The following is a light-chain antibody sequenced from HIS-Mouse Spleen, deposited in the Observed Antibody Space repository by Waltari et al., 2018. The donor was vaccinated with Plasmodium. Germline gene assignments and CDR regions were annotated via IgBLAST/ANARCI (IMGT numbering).Light chain of an antibody. V-gene: IGKV3-15*01. J-gene: IGKJ3*01. CDR3: QQYNNWSFT. CDR2: SAS. CDR1: QSVSSN. Sequence: EIVMTQSPATLSVSPGERATLSCRASQSVSSNLAWYQQKPGQAPRLLIYSASTRATGIPARFSGIGSGTEFTLTISSLQSEDFAVYYCQQYNNWSFTFGPGTKVDIK.